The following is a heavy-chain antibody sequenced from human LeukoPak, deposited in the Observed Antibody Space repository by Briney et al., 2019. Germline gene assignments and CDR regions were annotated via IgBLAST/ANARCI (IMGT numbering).Heavy chain of an antibody. CDR2: IIPILGIA. V-gene: IGHV1-69*04. CDR3: ARGVLAHYGMDV. J-gene: IGHJ6*02. Sequence: GASVKVSCKASGGTFSSYAISWVRQAPGQGLEWMGRIIPILGIANYAQKFQGRVTITTDKSTSTAYMELSSLRSEDTAVYYCARGVLAHYGMDVWGQGTTVTVSS. CDR1: GGTFSSYA. D-gene: IGHD3-3*02.